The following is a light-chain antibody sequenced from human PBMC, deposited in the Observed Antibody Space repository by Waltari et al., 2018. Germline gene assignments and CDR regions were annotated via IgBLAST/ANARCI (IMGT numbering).Light chain of an antibody. CDR3: QHYDSYSAT. CDR1: QVITRW. Sequence: DIQMTQSPSTLSASVGARVTITFRASQVITRWLAWYQQKAGKAPRLLIYKASILESGVPSRFSGGGSGTEFTLTISSLQPDDFATYYCQHYDSYSATFGRGTKVEIK. CDR2: KAS. V-gene: IGKV1-5*03. J-gene: IGKJ4*02.